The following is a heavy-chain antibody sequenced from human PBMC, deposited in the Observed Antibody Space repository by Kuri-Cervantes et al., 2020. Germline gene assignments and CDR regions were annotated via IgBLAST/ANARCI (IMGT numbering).Heavy chain of an antibody. J-gene: IGHJ6*03. CDR1: GFTFSSYA. Sequence: ETLSLTCAASGFTFSSYAMSWVRQAPGKGLEWVSAISGSGGSTYYADSVKGRFTISRDNSKNTLYLQMNSLRAEDTAVYYCARGVVQGVIYYYYYMDVWGKGTTVTVSS. V-gene: IGHV3-23*01. CDR2: ISGSGGST. D-gene: IGHD3-10*01. CDR3: ARGVVQGVIYYYYYMDV.